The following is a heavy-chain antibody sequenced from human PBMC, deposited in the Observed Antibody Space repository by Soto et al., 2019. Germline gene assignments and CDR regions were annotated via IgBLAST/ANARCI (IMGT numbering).Heavy chain of an antibody. CDR2: IYWDDDK. D-gene: IGHD3-10*01. CDR3: ARGGWTTYYSPFFDY. J-gene: IGHJ4*02. V-gene: IGHV2-5*02. CDR1: GFSLSSNGVG. Sequence: QITLKESGPTLVKPTQTLTLTCTFSGFSLSSNGVGVGWIRQPPGKALAWLALIYWDDDKRYSPSLKSSLTITKDTSKNQVGLTLTKLYTVDTATYYCARGGWTTYYSPFFDYWGQGTLVTVSS.